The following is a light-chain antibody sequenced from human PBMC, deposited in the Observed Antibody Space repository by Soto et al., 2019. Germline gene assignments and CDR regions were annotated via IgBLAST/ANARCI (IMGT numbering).Light chain of an antibody. CDR1: SSNIGAPYD. Sequence: QPVLTQPPSVSGAPGQTVIISCSGSSSNIGAPYDVNWYRQLPGTAPKLLIYGNMNRPSGVPDRFSGSKSGTSASLAISGLQAEDEADYYCSSYTSSSTLDVFGTGTKLTVL. J-gene: IGLJ1*01. CDR3: SSYTSSSTLDV. CDR2: GNM. V-gene: IGLV1-40*01.